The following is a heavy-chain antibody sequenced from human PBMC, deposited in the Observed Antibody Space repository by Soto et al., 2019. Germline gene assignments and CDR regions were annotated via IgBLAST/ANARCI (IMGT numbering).Heavy chain of an antibody. V-gene: IGHV5-51*01. D-gene: IGHD3-3*01. Sequence: GESLKISCXGSGYSFTSYWIGWVRQMPGKGLEWMGIIYPGDSDTRYSPSFQGQVTISADKSISTAYLQWSSLKASDTAMYYCARHVATRITIFGVVTPHYYYYYGMDVWGQGTTVTVSS. CDR1: GYSFTSYW. CDR3: ARHVATRITIFGVVTPHYYYYYGMDV. CDR2: IYPGDSDT. J-gene: IGHJ6*02.